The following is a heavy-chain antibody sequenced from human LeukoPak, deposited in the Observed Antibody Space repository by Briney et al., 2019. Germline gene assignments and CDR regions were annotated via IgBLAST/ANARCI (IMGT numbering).Heavy chain of an antibody. Sequence: GGSLRLSCAASGFTFSSYDMTWVRQAPGKGLEWVSAISGSGGSTYYADSVKGRFTISGDNSKNTLYLQMNSLRAEDTAVYYCAKARGRITIFGVVPMDVWGKGTTVTVSS. J-gene: IGHJ6*03. CDR1: GFTFSSYD. V-gene: IGHV3-23*01. CDR3: AKARGRITIFGVVPMDV. D-gene: IGHD3-3*01. CDR2: ISGSGGST.